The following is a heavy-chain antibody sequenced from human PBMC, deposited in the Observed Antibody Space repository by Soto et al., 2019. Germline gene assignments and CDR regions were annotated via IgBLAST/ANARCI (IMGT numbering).Heavy chain of an antibody. CDR2: ISAYNGNT. D-gene: IGHD6-19*01. J-gene: IGHJ6*02. CDR1: GYTFTSYG. CDR3: ARVRTVAGDYYGMDV. V-gene: IGHV1-18*01. Sequence: ASVKVYCKASGYTFTSYGISWVRQAPGQVLEWMGWISAYNGNTNYAQKLQGRVTMTTDTSTSTAYMELRSLRSDDTAVYYCARVRTVAGDYYGMDVWGQGATVTVSS.